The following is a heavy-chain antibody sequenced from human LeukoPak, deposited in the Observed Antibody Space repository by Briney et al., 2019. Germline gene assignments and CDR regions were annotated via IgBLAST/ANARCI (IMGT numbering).Heavy chain of an antibody. CDR3: ARRYCSGDSCYDAFDI. D-gene: IGHD2-15*01. J-gene: IGHJ3*02. Sequence: SETLSLICTVSGGSISSYYWSWIRQPPGKGLEWIGYIYYSGSTNYNPSLKSRVTISVDSSKNQFSLKLSSVTAADTAVYYCARRYCSGDSCYDAFDIWGQGTMVTVSS. CDR1: GGSISSYY. CDR2: IYYSGST. V-gene: IGHV4-59*01.